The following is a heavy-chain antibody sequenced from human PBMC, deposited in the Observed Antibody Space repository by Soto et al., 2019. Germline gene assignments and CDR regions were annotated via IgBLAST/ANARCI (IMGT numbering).Heavy chain of an antibody. V-gene: IGHV3-30*18. D-gene: IGHD3-3*01. CDR1: GFTFSSYG. CDR2: ISYDGSNK. CDR3: AKDREWLVPDAFDI. J-gene: IGHJ3*02. Sequence: QVQLVESGGGVVQPGRSLRLSCAASGFTFSSYGMHWVRQAPGKGLEWVAVISYDGSNKYYADSVKGRFTISRDNSKNRLYLQMNRLRVEDTAVYYCAKDREWLVPDAFDIWGQGTMVTVSS.